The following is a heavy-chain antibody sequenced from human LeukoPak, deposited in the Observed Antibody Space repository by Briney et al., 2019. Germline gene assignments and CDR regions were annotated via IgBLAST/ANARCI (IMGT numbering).Heavy chain of an antibody. J-gene: IGHJ4*02. CDR3: ARDSSGWYASYYFDY. CDR2: IKQDGSEK. V-gene: IGHV3-7*03. D-gene: IGHD6-19*01. CDR1: GFAFSSYW. Sequence: GGSLRLSCAASGFAFSSYWMSWVRQAPGKGPEWVANIKQDGSEKYYVDSVKGRFTISRGNAKNSLDLQMNSLRAEDTAVYYCARDSSGWYASYYFDYWGQGTLVTVSS.